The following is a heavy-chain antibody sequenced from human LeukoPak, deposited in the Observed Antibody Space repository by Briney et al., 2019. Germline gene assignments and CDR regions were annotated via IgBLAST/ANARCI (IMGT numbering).Heavy chain of an antibody. Sequence: SETLSLTCAVYGGSFSGYYWSWIRQPPGKGLEWIGEINHSGSTNYNPSLKSRVTISVDTSKNQFSLKLSSVTAADTAVYYCARGRLYYDILTGYYIPYYFDYWGQGTLVTVSS. D-gene: IGHD3-9*01. CDR1: GGSFSGYY. CDR2: INHSGST. CDR3: ARGRLYYDILTGYYIPYYFDY. V-gene: IGHV4-34*01. J-gene: IGHJ4*02.